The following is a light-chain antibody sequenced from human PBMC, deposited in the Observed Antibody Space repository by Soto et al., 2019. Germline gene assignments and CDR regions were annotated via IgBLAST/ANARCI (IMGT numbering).Light chain of an antibody. V-gene: IGKV3-15*01. Sequence: EIVMTQSPATLSVSPGERATLSCRASQSVSSNLAWYQQKPGQAPRLLIYGASNRATGIPARFSGSGSGTEFTLTISRLQSEDFAVYYCQKYNNWPPYTFGQGTKVDNK. CDR1: QSVSSN. J-gene: IGKJ2*01. CDR3: QKYNNWPPYT. CDR2: GAS.